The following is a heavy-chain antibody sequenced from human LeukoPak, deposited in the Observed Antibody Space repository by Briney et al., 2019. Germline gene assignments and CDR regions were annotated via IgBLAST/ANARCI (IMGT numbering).Heavy chain of an antibody. Sequence: GGSLRLSCAASGFTFSRYWMNWVRQDPGKGLEGVANIKQDGSEKYYVDSVKGRFTISRDNAKNSLYLQMNSLRAEDTAVYYCARLARRDGYNFDYWGQGTLVTVSS. J-gene: IGHJ4*02. CDR2: IKQDGSEK. V-gene: IGHV3-7*01. D-gene: IGHD5-24*01. CDR3: ARLARRDGYNFDY. CDR1: GFTFSRYW.